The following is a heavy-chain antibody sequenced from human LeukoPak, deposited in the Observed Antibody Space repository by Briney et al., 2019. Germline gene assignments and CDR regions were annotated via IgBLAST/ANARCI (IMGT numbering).Heavy chain of an antibody. CDR2: INPSGGST. V-gene: IGHV1-46*01. D-gene: IGHD3-10*01. CDR3: ARDPRVLLWFGEPGDAFDI. CDR1: GYTFTSYY. J-gene: IGHJ3*02. Sequence: ASVKVSCKASGYTFTSYYMHWVRQAPGQGLEWMGIINPSGGSTSYAQKFQGRVTMTRDMSTSTVYMELSSLRSEDTAVYYCARDPRVLLWFGEPGDAFDIWGQGTMVTVSS.